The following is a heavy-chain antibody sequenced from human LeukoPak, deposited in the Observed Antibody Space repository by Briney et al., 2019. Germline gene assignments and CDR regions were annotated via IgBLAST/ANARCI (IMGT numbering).Heavy chain of an antibody. J-gene: IGHJ4*02. Sequence: PGGSLRLSCIASGFTFGDYAMSWFRQAPGKGLEWVGFIRSEAYGGTTDYAASVKGRFTISRDDSKSIAYLQMNSLKTEDTAVYYCTRAYGDGKYYFDYWGQGTLVTVSS. CDR3: TRAYGDGKYYFDY. D-gene: IGHD4-17*01. CDR2: IRSEAYGGTT. CDR1: GFTFGDYA. V-gene: IGHV3-49*03.